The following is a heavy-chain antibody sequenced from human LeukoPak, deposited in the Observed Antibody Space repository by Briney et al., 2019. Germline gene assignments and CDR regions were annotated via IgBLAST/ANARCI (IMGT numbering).Heavy chain of an antibody. Sequence: GGSLRLSCAASGFTFSSYAMSWVRQAPGKGLERVSAISGSGGSTYYADSVKGRFTISRDNSKNTLYLQMNSLRAEDTAVYHCAKGEVRAAAGTGFDYWGQGTLVTVSA. CDR1: GFTFSSYA. V-gene: IGHV3-23*01. CDR3: AKGEVRAAAGTGFDY. D-gene: IGHD6-13*01. J-gene: IGHJ4*02. CDR2: ISGSGGST.